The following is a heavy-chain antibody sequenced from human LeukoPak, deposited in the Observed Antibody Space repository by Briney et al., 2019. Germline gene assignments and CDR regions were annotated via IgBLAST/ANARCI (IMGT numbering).Heavy chain of an antibody. CDR1: GGSIGSGDYY. D-gene: IGHD5-12*01. V-gene: IGHV4-31*03. Sequence: SQTLSLTCTVSGGSIGSGDYYWSWIRQHPGKGLEWIGYIYYSGSTYYNPSLKSRVTISGDTSKNQFSLKLSSVTAADTAVYYCARGSDIVATIWFDPWGQGILVTVSS. CDR3: ARGSDIVATIWFDP. J-gene: IGHJ5*02. CDR2: IYYSGST.